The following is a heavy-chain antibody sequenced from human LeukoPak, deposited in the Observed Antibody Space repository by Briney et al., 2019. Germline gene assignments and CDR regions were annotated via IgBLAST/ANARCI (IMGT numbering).Heavy chain of an antibody. Sequence: PSETLSLTCTVSGGSISSYYWSWIRQPPGKGVEWIGYMYYSGSTNYNPSLKSRVTISVDTSKNQFSLKLSSVTAADTAVYYCSGTYYYDSSGYFDYWGQGTLVTVSS. J-gene: IGHJ4*02. CDR1: GGSISSYY. V-gene: IGHV4-59*01. CDR2: MYYSGST. D-gene: IGHD3-22*01. CDR3: SGTYYYDSSGYFDY.